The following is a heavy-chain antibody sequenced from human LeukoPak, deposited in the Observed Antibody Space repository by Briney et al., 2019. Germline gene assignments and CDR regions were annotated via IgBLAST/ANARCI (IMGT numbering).Heavy chain of an antibody. D-gene: IGHD5-12*01. J-gene: IGHJ5*02. CDR1: GFTFSSYW. CDR3: ARGFRVATIDWFDP. Sequence: GGSLRLSCAASGFTFSSYWMHWVRHAPGKGRVWVSRINSDGSSTTYADSVKGRFTISRDNAKNTLYLQMNSLRAEDTAVYYCARGFRVATIDWFDPWGQGTLVTVSS. CDR2: INSDGSST. V-gene: IGHV3-74*01.